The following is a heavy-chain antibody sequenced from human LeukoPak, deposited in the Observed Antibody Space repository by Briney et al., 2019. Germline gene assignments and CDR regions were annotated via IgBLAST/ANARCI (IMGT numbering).Heavy chain of an antibody. CDR3: ARDPTSYHYDFWSGYGYNWFDP. J-gene: IGHJ5*02. Sequence: GGSLRLSCAASGFTFSSYSMNWVRQAPGKGLEWVSYISSSSSTIYYADSVKGRFTISRDNAKNSLYLQMNSLRVEDTAVYYCARDPTSYHYDFWSGYGYNWFDPWGQGTLVTVSS. CDR2: ISSSSSTI. CDR1: GFTFSSYS. V-gene: IGHV3-48*01. D-gene: IGHD3-3*01.